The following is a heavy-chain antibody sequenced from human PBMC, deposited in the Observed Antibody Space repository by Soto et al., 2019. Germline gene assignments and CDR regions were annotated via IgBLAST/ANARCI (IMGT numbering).Heavy chain of an antibody. CDR2: IWNDGTNK. D-gene: IGHD1-7*01. J-gene: IGHJ3*02. CDR1: GFTFSSYA. V-gene: IGHV3-33*01. CDR3: ARDIWNYVSAFDI. Sequence: QVQLVESGGGVVQPGRSLRLSCAASGFTFSSYAMHWVRQAPGKGLEWVAVIWNDGTNKYYADSVKGRFTISRDNSKTTLYLQMNSLRAEDTAVYYCARDIWNYVSAFDIWGQGTMVTVSS.